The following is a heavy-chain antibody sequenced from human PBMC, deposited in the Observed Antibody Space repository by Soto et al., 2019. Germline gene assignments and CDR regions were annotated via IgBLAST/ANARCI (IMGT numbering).Heavy chain of an antibody. J-gene: IGHJ5*02. V-gene: IGHV1-18*01. CDR2: NSAYNGNT. CDR3: ARVVGALGPWFDP. CDR1: GYTFTSYG. D-gene: IGHD2-15*01. Sequence: QVQLEQSGAEVKKPGASVKVSCKASGYTFTSYGISWVRQAPGQGLEWMGRNSAYNGNTNYAQKHQGRATMTTDTATTTASREPRSLRSDFTAVYYCARVVGALGPWFDPWGQGTRVTVSS.